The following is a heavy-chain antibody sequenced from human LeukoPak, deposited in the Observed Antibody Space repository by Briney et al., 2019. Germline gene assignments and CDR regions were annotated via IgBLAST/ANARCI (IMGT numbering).Heavy chain of an antibody. Sequence: SETLSLTCTVSGASISPYYWSWIRQPAGKGLEWIGRIYNSGYTNYNPSLESRATMSLDTSKNQFSLKLTSVTAADTAVYYCARDTPDYYDTSGSHFDYWGQGTLITVSS. CDR1: GASISPYY. CDR2: IYNSGYT. D-gene: IGHD3-22*01. V-gene: IGHV4-4*07. CDR3: ARDTPDYYDTSGSHFDY. J-gene: IGHJ4*02.